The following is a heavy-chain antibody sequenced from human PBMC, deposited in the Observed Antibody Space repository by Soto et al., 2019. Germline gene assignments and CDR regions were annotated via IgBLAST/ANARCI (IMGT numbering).Heavy chain of an antibody. V-gene: IGHV3-30*18. J-gene: IGHJ4*02. CDR3: AKDLWEQQWLETRSHFDY. D-gene: IGHD6-19*01. CDR2: ISYDESSK. CDR1: EFIFSAYG. Sequence: GGSLRLSCAASEFIFSAYGMHWVRQAPGKGLEWVAVISYDESSKYYADSVKGRFTISRDNSKNTLYLQMNSLVTEDTAVYYCAKDLWEQQWLETRSHFDYWGQGTLVTVSS.